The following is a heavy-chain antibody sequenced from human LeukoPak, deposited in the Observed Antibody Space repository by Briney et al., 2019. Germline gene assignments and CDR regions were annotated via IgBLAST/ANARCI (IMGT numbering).Heavy chain of an antibody. CDR3: TRDRGAYNLYDY. D-gene: IGHD1-1*01. J-gene: IGHJ4*02. CDR1: GFTFGDYA. V-gene: IGHV3-49*03. CDR2: IRSKAYGETA. Sequence: GGSLRLSCTASGFTFGDYAMSWIRQAPGKGLEWVGFIRSKAYGETADYAASVKGRFTISRDDSKAIAYLQMNSLKTEDSAVYHCTRDRGAYNLYDYWGQGTLVTVSS.